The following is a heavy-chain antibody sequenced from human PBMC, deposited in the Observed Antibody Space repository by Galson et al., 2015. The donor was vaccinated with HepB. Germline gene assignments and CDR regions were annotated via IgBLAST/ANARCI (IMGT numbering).Heavy chain of an antibody. J-gene: IGHJ6*02. CDR3: ARGKSWCGGDCYPPPYYYYYGMDV. V-gene: IGHV3-74*01. D-gene: IGHD2-21*02. CDR1: GFTFSSYW. Sequence: SLRLSCAASGFTFSSYWMHWVRQAPGKGLVWVSRINSDGSSTSYADSVKGRFTISRDNAKNTLYLQMNSLRAEDTAVYYCARGKSWCGGDCYPPPYYYYYGMDVWGQGTTVTVSS. CDR2: INSDGSST.